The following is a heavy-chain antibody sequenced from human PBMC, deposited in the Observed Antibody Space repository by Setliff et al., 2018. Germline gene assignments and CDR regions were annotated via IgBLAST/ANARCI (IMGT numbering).Heavy chain of an antibody. Sequence: PSETLSLTCAVSGVSISDGHFWGWIRQPPGKGLEWIGSIDRTGNRYYNSPLRSRVTLSIDMPRNEFSLELRSMTAADTAVYYCARRDEYLQFREFFDFWGQGILVTVSS. CDR2: IDRTGNR. J-gene: IGHJ4*02. D-gene: IGHD3-10*01. V-gene: IGHV4-38-2*01. CDR3: ARRDEYLQFREFFDF. CDR1: GVSISDGHF.